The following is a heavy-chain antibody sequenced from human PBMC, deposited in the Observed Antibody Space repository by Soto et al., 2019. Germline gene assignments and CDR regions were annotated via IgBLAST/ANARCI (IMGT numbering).Heavy chain of an antibody. CDR2: IYYSGST. CDR1: GGSISSYY. D-gene: IGHD2-8*01. CDR3: ARARCTNGVCYQRGENYNWFDP. V-gene: IGHV4-59*01. Sequence: SETLSLTCTVSGGSISSYYWSWIRQPPGKGLEWIGYIYYSGSTNYNPSLKSRVTISVDTSKNQFSLKLSSVTAADTAVYYCARARCTNGVCYQRGENYNWFDPWGQGTLVTVSS. J-gene: IGHJ5*02.